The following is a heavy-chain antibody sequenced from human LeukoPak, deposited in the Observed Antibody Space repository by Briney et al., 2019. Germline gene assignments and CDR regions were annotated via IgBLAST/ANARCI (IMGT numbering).Heavy chain of an antibody. D-gene: IGHD5-24*01. J-gene: IGHJ3*01. CDR2: IGGAGTAI. V-gene: IGHV3-48*03. Sequence: GGSLRLSCVGSGFIFSRHEMHWVRQAPGKGLEWVSYIGGAGTAIQYADSVRDRFTISRDNTRNLLYLQMNSLRVEDTAVYYCARYQLDSGPLGDAFDLWGQGTMVIVSA. CDR1: GFIFSRHE. CDR3: ARYQLDSGPLGDAFDL.